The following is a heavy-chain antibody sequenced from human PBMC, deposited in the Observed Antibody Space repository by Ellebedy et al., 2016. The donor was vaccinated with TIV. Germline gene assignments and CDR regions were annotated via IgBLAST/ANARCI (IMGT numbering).Heavy chain of an antibody. CDR3: ARGSSSRGYFDS. CDR1: GFTFSYYS. CDR2: ISHDGSNK. D-gene: IGHD6-13*01. J-gene: IGHJ4*02. V-gene: IGHV3-30-3*01. Sequence: GESLKISXAASGFTFSYYSMHWVRQAPGKGLEWMAVISHDGSNKYHAESVKGRFTISRDDSKNTLYLQMNTLRTEDTALYFCARGSSSRGYFDSWGQGTLVTVSS.